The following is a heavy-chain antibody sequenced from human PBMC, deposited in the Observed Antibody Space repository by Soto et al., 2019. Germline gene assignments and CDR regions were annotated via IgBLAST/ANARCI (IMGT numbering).Heavy chain of an antibody. CDR3: ARLRVATIGTFDY. CDR1: GGSISSSSYY. D-gene: IGHD5-12*01. Sequence: SETLSLTCTVSGGSISSSSYYWGWIRQPPGKGLEWIGSIYYSGSTYYNPSLKSRVTISVDTSKNQFSLKLSSVTAADTAVYYCARLRVATIGTFDYWGHGTLVTVSS. J-gene: IGHJ4*01. CDR2: IYYSGST. V-gene: IGHV4-39*01.